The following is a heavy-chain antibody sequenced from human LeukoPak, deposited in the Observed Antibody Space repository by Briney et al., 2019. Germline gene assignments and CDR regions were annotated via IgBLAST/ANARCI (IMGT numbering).Heavy chain of an antibody. D-gene: IGHD1-26*01. V-gene: IGHV4-30-4*01. CDR1: GGSISSGDYF. Sequence: PSETLSLTCTVSGGSISSGDYFWTWIRQPPGKGLEWIGYIYYSGTTFYNPSLKSRLTISVDTSKNQFSLKLRSVTAADTAVYYCARHGDANSGSYPFDYWGQGTLVTVSS. CDR3: ARHGDANSGSYPFDY. J-gene: IGHJ4*02. CDR2: IYYSGTT.